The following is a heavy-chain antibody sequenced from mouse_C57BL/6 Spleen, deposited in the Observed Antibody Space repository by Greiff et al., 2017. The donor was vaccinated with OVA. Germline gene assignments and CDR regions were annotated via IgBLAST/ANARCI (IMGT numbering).Heavy chain of an antibody. CDR2: ISDGGSYT. D-gene: IGHD2-4*01. J-gene: IGHJ2*01. CDR1: GFTFSSYA. V-gene: IGHV5-4*03. Sequence: EVKLVESGGGLVKPGGSLKLSCAASGFTFSSYAMSWVRQTPEKRLEWVATISDGGSYTYYPDNVKGRFTISRDNAKNNLYLQMSHLKSEDTAMYYCARGYDYDVGYFDYWGQGTTLTVSS. CDR3: ARGYDYDVGYFDY.